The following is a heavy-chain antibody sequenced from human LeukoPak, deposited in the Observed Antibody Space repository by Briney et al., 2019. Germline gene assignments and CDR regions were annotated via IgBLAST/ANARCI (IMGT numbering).Heavy chain of an antibody. Sequence: GGSLRLSCAASGFTFSSYSMNWVRQAPGKGLEWVSSISTTSTYTYYADSVKGRFTISRDNAKNSLYLQMNSLRAEDTAVYYCATNRAGEVDYWGQGTLVTVSS. D-gene: IGHD7-27*01. J-gene: IGHJ4*02. V-gene: IGHV3-21*01. CDR1: GFTFSSYS. CDR3: ATNRAGEVDY. CDR2: ISTTSTYT.